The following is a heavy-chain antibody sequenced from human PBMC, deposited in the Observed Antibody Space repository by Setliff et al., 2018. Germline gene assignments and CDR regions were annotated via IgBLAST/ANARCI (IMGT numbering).Heavy chain of an antibody. D-gene: IGHD2-15*01. CDR3: MDSAKDVFHI. J-gene: IGHJ3*02. CDR2: INPYNRQI. CDR1: GYTFTVYG. V-gene: IGHV1-18*01. Sequence: ASVKVSCKASGYTFTVYGIGWVRQAPGRGPEWMGWINPYNRQIKVVQKFQGRVTMTTDTSTNTAYMELTSLTSDDTGVYYCMDSAKDVFHIWGQGTMVTVSS.